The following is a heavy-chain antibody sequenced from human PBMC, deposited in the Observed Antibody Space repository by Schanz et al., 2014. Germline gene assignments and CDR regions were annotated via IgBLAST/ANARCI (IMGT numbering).Heavy chain of an antibody. CDR1: GASISSGGYY. D-gene: IGHD3-10*01. J-gene: IGHJ3*01. V-gene: IGHV4-31*03. Sequence: QVQLQESGPGLVKPSQTLSLTCTVSGASISSGGYYWDWIRLLPGKGLEWIGYISYSGTTNYSPSLNSRVTISLDMSKKSFSLNLSSVTTADAAVYYCARDPWVGEKDAFDFWGQGTMXIVSS. CDR2: ISYSGTT. CDR3: ARDPWVGEKDAFDF.